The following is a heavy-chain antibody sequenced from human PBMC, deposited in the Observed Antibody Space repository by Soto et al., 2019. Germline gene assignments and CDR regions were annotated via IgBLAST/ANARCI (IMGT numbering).Heavy chain of an antibody. D-gene: IGHD4-17*01. CDR3: ASPTMTSTSFYYAMDV. CDR1: GHRFTTYW. CDR2: INPTDSET. J-gene: IGHJ6*02. Sequence: PXESLKISWKTSGHRFTTYWLSWVRQMPGKGLEYMGKINPTDSETNYSPSFEGHVTFSVDRSTSTAYVRWNSLKASDTAMYYCASPTMTSTSFYYAMDVWGQGTTVTVPS. V-gene: IGHV5-10-1*01.